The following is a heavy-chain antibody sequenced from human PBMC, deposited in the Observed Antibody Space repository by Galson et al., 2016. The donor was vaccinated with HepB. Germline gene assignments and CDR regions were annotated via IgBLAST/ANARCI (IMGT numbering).Heavy chain of an antibody. CDR1: GFTFSSDA. Sequence: SLRLSCAASGFTFSSDAMSWVRQAPEKGQEWVSGISGTDGRTLYADSVKGRFTISRDNSKNTLYLQMNSLRADDTAVYYCAKESGLWNVKTDFDYWGQGTVVTV. CDR3: AKESGLWNVKTDFDY. D-gene: IGHD1-1*01. CDR2: ISGTDGRT. V-gene: IGHV3-23*01. J-gene: IGHJ4*02.